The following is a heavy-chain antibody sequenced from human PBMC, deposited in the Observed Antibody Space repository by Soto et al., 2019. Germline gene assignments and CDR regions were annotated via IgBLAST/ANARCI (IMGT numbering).Heavy chain of an antibody. CDR3: VSQRTTVPTQAYFDY. V-gene: IGHV4-39*01. J-gene: IGHJ4*02. CDR2: VYYRGRS. CDR1: GGSVTNSSYY. D-gene: IGHD4-17*01. Sequence: SETLALTCTVSGGSVTNSSYYWGWIRQSPGKGLEWIGSVYYRGRSYSKSSVKSRVTISVDTSKNRFSLSLNSVTASDTAVYFCVSQRTTVPTQAYFDYWGPGALVTVYS.